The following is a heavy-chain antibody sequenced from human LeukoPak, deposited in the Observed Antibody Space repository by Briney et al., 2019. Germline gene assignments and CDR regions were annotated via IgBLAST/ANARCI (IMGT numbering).Heavy chain of an antibody. CDR1: GGTFSSYA. Sequence: ASVTVSCMASGGTFSSYAISWVRQAPGQGLEWMGGIIPIFGTANYAQKFQGRVTITADESTSTAYMELSSLRSEDTAVYYCARDLGLHGMDVWGQGTTVTVSS. J-gene: IGHJ6*02. CDR2: IIPIFGTA. CDR3: ARDLGLHGMDV. V-gene: IGHV1-69*13. D-gene: IGHD3/OR15-3a*01.